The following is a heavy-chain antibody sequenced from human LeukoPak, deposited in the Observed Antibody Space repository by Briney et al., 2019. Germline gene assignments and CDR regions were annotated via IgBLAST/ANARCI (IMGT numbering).Heavy chain of an antibody. Sequence: GGSLRLSCAVSGFNFNNYGVSWVRQAPGKGPEWVSAIGATDDSTYYADSVKGRFTISRDNSKNTLYLQMNSLRAEDTAVYYCAKDRRAGSYDYWGQGTLVTVSS. V-gene: IGHV3-23*01. J-gene: IGHJ4*02. CDR1: GFNFNNYG. CDR2: IGATDDST. CDR3: AKDRRAGSYDY. D-gene: IGHD3-10*01.